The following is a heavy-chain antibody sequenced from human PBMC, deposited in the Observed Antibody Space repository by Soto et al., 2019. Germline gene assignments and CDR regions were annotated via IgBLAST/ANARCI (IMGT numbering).Heavy chain of an antibody. CDR1: GDSVSSTSTA. V-gene: IGHV6-1*01. CDR3: ARGSYYSGWV. CDR2: TYYRSQWYS. D-gene: IGHD6-19*01. Sequence: PSQPLSLTCAISGDSVSSTSTAWRWIRQSPSRGLEWLGRTYYRSQWYSDYAVSVKSRITINPDTSKNQFSLQLNSVTPEDTAVYYCARGSYYSGWVWGQGTLVTVSS. J-gene: IGHJ4*02.